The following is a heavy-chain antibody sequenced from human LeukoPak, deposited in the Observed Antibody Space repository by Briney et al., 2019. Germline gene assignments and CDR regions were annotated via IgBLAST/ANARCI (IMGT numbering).Heavy chain of an antibody. J-gene: IGHJ4*02. D-gene: IGHD2-15*01. Sequence: SETLSLTCTVSGGSTSGYSWSWIRQPPGKGLEWIGEIYHSGSTNYNPSLKSRVTISVDKSKNQFSLKLSSVTAADTAVYYCAGSTCSGGSCYSGDYFDYWGQGTLVTVSS. CDR3: AGSTCSGGSCYSGDYFDY. CDR2: IYHSGST. V-gene: IGHV4-59*12. CDR1: GGSTSGYS.